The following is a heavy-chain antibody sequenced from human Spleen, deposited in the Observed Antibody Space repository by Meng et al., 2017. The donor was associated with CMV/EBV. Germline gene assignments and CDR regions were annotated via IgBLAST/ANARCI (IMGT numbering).Heavy chain of an antibody. CDR2: ISSSSSYI. CDR1: GFTFSRYS. CDR3: ARVGALEQWLVQGY. Sequence: SGFTFSRYSMNWVRQAPGKGLKWVSSISSSSSYIYYADSVKGRFTISRDNAKNSLYLQMNSLRAEDTAVYYCARVGALEQWLVQGYWGQGTLVTVSS. D-gene: IGHD6-19*01. V-gene: IGHV3-21*01. J-gene: IGHJ4*02.